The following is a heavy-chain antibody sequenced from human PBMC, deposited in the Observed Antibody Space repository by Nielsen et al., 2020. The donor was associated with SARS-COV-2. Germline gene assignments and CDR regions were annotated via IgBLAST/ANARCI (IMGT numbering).Heavy chain of an antibody. D-gene: IGHD6-13*01. Sequence: GESLKISCAASGFTFSSYGMHWVRQAPGKGLEWVAVISYDGSNKYYADSVKGRFTISRDNSKNTLYLQMNSLRAEDTAVYYCARDPGNSSSWYSYYYYYYGMDVWGQGTTVTVSS. J-gene: IGHJ6*02. CDR3: ARDPGNSSSWYSYYYYYYGMDV. CDR1: GFTFSSYG. V-gene: IGHV3-30*03. CDR2: ISYDGSNK.